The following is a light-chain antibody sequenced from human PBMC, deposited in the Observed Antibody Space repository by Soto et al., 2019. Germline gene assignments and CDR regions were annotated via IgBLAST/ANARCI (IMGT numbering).Light chain of an antibody. Sequence: NFMLTQPHSVSESPGKTVTISCTRSSGSIASNYVQWYQQRPGSAPTTVIYEDNQRPSGVPDRFSGSIDSSSNSAALTISGLKNEDGADNYCQSYDSGNHVVFGGGTKLTVL. V-gene: IGLV6-57*04. CDR3: QSYDSGNHVV. CDR1: SGSIASNY. J-gene: IGLJ2*01. CDR2: EDN.